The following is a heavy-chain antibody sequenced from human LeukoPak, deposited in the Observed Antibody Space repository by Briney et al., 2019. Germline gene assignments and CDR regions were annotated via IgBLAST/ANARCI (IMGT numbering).Heavy chain of an antibody. D-gene: IGHD3-10*01. V-gene: IGHV3-21*01. CDR3: ARNYGTGSYSGMDV. CDR1: GFTFGSHS. CDR2: ITDIPYI. Sequence: GGSLRLSCEASGFTFGSHSMNWVRLAPGRGLEWISSITDIPYIYYADSVRGRFNISRDIANNSLHLEMSSLRVEDTGIYYCARNYGTGSYSGMDVWGQGTTVTVSS. J-gene: IGHJ6*02.